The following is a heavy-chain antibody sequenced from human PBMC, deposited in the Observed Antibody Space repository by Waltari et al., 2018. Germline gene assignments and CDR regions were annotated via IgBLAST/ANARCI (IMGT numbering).Heavy chain of an antibody. CDR2: ISAYKGNR. J-gene: IGHJ6*02. Sequence: QVHLLQSGPEVKKPGASVKVSCKASGYSFTNYGISWVRQAPGQGLAWMGWISAYKGNRNYAQKLQGRVTMTTDTSTRTAYMELRNLRSDDTAVYYCAREEDYYYYGMDVWGQGTTVNVSS. CDR1: GYSFTNYG. CDR3: AREEDYYYYGMDV. V-gene: IGHV1-18*01.